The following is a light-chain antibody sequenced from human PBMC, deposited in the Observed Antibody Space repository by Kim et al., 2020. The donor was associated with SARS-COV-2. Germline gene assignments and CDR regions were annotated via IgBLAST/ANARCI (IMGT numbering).Light chain of an antibody. CDR1: SSDIGRNT. J-gene: IGLJ1*01. V-gene: IGLV1-44*01. Sequence: ELTQPPSASGTPGQRVTISCSGSSSDIGRNTVTWYQQLPGAAPTLLIYSNNQRPSGVPDRFSGSKSGTSASLAISGLQSEDEADYYCAAWYYSLNALYVFGTGTKVTVL. CDR3: AAWYYSLNALYV. CDR2: SNN.